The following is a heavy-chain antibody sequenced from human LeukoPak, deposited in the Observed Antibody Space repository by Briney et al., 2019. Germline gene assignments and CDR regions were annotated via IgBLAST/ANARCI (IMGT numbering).Heavy chain of an antibody. J-gene: IGHJ4*02. CDR2: ITSSGDIK. CDR1: GFTFTTYE. D-gene: IGHD3-10*01. CDR3: ARDIYGDEDFDY. Sequence: GGSLRLSCATSGFTFTTYEMDWVRQAPGKGLEWVSYITSSGDIKTYADPVKGRFTMSRDDAKNSVYLQMNSLRPEDTAVYYCARDIYGDEDFDYWGQGTLVSVSS. V-gene: IGHV3-48*03.